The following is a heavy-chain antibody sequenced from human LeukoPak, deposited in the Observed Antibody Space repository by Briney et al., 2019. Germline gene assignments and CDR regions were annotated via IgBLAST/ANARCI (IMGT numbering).Heavy chain of an antibody. V-gene: IGHV5-51*01. J-gene: IGHJ4*02. D-gene: IGHD3-10*01. CDR2: IYPGDSDT. CDR1: GYSFTSYW. CDR3: ALLWFGEFDTFDY. Sequence: GESLQISCKGSGYSFTSYWIGWVRQMPGKGLEWMGIIYPGDSDTRYSLSFQGQVTISADKSISTAYLQWSSLKASDTAMYYCALLWFGEFDTFDYWGQGTLVTVSS.